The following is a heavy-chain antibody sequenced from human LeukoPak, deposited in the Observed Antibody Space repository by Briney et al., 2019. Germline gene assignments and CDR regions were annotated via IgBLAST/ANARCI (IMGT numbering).Heavy chain of an antibody. CDR2: IYFSGTT. J-gene: IGHJ6*03. CDR1: GGSISNYY. Sequence: SETLSLTCTVSGGSISNYYWTWLRHPPGKGLEWIGCIYFSGTTNHNPSLKSRVTISLDTSNNQFSLKLTSVTAADTTVYYCARISPSSGTYWENFYYYMDVWGKGTTVTVSS. CDR3: ARISPSSGTYWENFYYYMDV. D-gene: IGHD1-26*01. V-gene: IGHV4-59*01.